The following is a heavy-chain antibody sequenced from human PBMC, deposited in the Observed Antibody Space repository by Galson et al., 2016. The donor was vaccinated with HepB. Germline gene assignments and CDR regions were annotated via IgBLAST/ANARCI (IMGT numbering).Heavy chain of an antibody. CDR1: GFTFSSYW. D-gene: IGHD5-18*01. J-gene: IGHJ6*01. CDR2: IKQDGSEK. CDR3: ARDGPGGYSFHQGPIGLPPGALLQEHL. V-gene: IGHV3-7*03. Sequence: SLRLSCAASGFTFSSYWMCWVRQAPGKGLEWVANIKQDGSEKYYVDSVKGRFTISRDNAKDSLYLQMNSLRAEDTAVYYCARDGPGGYSFHQGPIGLPPGALLQEHLWG.